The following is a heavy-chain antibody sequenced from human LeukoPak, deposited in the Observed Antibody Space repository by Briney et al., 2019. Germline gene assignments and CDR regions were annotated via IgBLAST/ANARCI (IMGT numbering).Heavy chain of an antibody. CDR1: GYSFTSQD. V-gene: IGHV1-3*03. CDR3: TLYNY. CDR2: ISPDNGNA. J-gene: IGHJ4*02. Sequence: AASVKVSCKTSGYSFTSQDMHWVRQAPGQRLEWVGCISPDNGNAQYSQEFQGRVTITRDTSARTAYMELSSLRSEDMAVYYCTLYNYWGQGTLVTVSS. D-gene: IGHD2-2*02.